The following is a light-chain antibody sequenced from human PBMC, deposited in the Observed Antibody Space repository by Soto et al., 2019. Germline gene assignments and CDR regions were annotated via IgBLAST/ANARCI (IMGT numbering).Light chain of an antibody. Sequence: EIVMTQSPATLSVSPGERATLSCRASQSVSSNLAWYQQKPGQAPRLLIYGASTRATGIPARFSGSGSGTEFTLTISSLQSDDSAIYYCQTYNKWPQTFGEGTKVDIK. V-gene: IGKV3-15*01. CDR2: GAS. CDR1: QSVSSN. J-gene: IGKJ4*01. CDR3: QTYNKWPQT.